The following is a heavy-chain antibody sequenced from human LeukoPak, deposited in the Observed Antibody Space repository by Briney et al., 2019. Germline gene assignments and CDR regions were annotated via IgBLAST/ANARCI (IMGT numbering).Heavy chain of an antibody. V-gene: IGHV3-21*01. D-gene: IGHD7-27*01. CDR3: AREAGTGERWYFDL. Sequence: GGSQRLSCAASGFTFSSYSMNWVRQAPGKGLEWVSSIDTSTTYMTYADSVKGRFTISRDNARNSLYLQMNSLRAEDTAVYYCAREAGTGERWYFDLWAVAPWSLPPQ. J-gene: IGHJ2*01. CDR2: IDTSTTYM. CDR1: GFTFSSYS.